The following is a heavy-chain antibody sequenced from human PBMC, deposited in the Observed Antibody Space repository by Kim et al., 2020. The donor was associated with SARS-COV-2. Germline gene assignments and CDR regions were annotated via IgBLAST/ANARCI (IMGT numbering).Heavy chain of an antibody. D-gene: IGHD3-10*01. V-gene: IGHV3-23*01. CDR1: GFTFSRQA. CDR3: AKLKTMLQGVNYFDS. CDR2: IGGSGERT. J-gene: IGHJ4*02. Sequence: GGSLRLSCAASGFTFSRQAMAWVRQAPGKGLEWVSAIGGSGERTYYAESVKGRFIMSRDISKNTIYLQMSSLRAEDTAIYYCAKLKTMLQGVNYFDSWGQGTLDAVSA.